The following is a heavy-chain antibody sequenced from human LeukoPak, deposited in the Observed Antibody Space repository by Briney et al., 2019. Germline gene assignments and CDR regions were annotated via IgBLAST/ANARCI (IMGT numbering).Heavy chain of an antibody. CDR2: INHSGST. Sequence: SETLSLTCAVYGGSFSGYYWSWIRQPPGKGLEWIGEINHSGSTNYSPSLKSRVTIPVDTSKNQFSLKLSSVTAADTAVYYCARGLRGYSYGARRDDYWGQGTLVTVSS. CDR1: GGSFSGYY. J-gene: IGHJ4*02. CDR3: ARGLRGYSYGARRDDY. V-gene: IGHV4-34*01. D-gene: IGHD5-18*01.